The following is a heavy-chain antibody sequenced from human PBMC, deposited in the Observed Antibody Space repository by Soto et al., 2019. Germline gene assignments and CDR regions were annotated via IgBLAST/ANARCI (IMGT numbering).Heavy chain of an antibody. Sequence: ASVKVSCKASGYTFTSYYMHWVRQAPGQGLEWMGIINPSGGSTSYAQKFQGRVTMTRDTSTSTVYMELSSLRSEDMAVYYCARDLEYSSSWYERENYFDYWGQGTRVTVSS. J-gene: IGHJ4*02. V-gene: IGHV1-46*01. D-gene: IGHD6-13*01. CDR1: GYTFTSYY. CDR2: INPSGGST. CDR3: ARDLEYSSSWYERENYFDY.